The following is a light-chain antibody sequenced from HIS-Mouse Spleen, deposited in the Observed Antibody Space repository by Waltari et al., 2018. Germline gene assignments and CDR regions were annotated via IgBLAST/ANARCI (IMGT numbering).Light chain of an antibody. Sequence: EIVITQPPATLSVSPGERATLSGRASQSVSSNLAWYHQKPGQAPRLLIYGASTRATGIPARFSGSGSGTEFTLTISSLQSEDFAVYYCQQYNNWPPFTFGPGTKVDIK. V-gene: IGKV3-15*01. CDR3: QQYNNWPPFT. CDR2: GAS. J-gene: IGKJ3*01. CDR1: QSVSSN.